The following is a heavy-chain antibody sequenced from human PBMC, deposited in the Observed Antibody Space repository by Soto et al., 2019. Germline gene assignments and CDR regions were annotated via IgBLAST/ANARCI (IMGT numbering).Heavy chain of an antibody. D-gene: IGHD2-21*01. CDR1: GGTFSSYA. CDR2: IIPIFGTA. J-gene: IGHJ6*02. CDR3: ARGVGLASAYGMDV. Sequence: GASVKVSCKASGGTFSSYAISWVRQAPGQGLEWMGGIIPIFGTANYAQKFQGRVTITADESTSTAYMELSSLRSEDTAVYYCARGVGLASAYGMDVWGQGTTVTVSS. V-gene: IGHV1-69*13.